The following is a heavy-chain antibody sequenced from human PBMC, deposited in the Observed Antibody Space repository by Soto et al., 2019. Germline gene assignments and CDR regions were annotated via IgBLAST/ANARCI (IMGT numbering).Heavy chain of an antibody. V-gene: IGHV1-18*01. CDR3: ARAVIVVVPAAMYNWFDP. D-gene: IGHD2-2*01. CDR1: GYTFTSYG. J-gene: IGHJ5*02. CDR2: ISAYNGNT. Sequence: ASVKVSCKASGYTFTSYGISWVRRAPGQGLEWMGWISAYNGNTNYAQKLQGRVTMTTDTSTSTAYMELRSLRSDDTAVYYCARAVIVVVPAAMYNWFDPWGQGTLVTVSS.